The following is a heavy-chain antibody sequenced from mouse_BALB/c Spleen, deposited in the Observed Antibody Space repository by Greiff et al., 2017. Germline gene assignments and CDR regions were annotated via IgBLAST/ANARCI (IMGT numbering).Heavy chain of an antibody. V-gene: IGHV2-9-2*01. CDR2: IWTGGGT. D-gene: IGHD2-4*01. CDR3: VRALTPSTMTSWFAY. J-gene: IGHJ3*01. CDR1: GFSLTSYD. Sequence: VKLMESGPGLVAPSQSLSITCTVSGFSLTSYDISWIRQPPGKGLEWLGVIWTGGGTNYNSAFMSRLSISKDNSKSQVFLKMNSLQTDDTAIYYCVRALTPSTMTSWFAYWGQGTLVTVSA.